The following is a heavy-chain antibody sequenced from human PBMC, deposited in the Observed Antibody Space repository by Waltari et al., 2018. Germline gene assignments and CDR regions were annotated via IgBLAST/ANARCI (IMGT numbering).Heavy chain of an antibody. J-gene: IGHJ5*02. D-gene: IGHD3-16*02. V-gene: IGHV4-39*01. CDR1: GGSISTDSYY. CDR2: ISHTGST. CDR3: ARATRIMITFGGVIAFDP. Sequence: QLQLQESGPGLVKPSETLSLTCTVPGGSISTDSYYWGWIRQPPGKGLEWIGSISHTGSTYYNPSLKSRVTVSQDTPKNQFSLKLSSVTAADTALYYCARATRIMITFGGVIAFDPWGQGTLVTVSS.